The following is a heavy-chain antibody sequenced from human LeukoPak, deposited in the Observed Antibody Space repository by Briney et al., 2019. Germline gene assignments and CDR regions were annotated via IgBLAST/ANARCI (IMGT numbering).Heavy chain of an antibody. V-gene: IGHV4-34*01. CDR2: INHSGST. J-gene: IGHJ4*02. CDR1: GGSFSGYY. CDR3: ARDAYCSGGTCYRYFDY. D-gene: IGHD2-15*01. Sequence: PSETLSLTCAVYGGSFSGYYWSWIRQPPGKGLEWIGEINHSGSTNYNPSLKSRVTISVDTSENQFSLKLSSVTAADTAVYYCARDAYCSGGTCYRYFDYWGQGTLVTVSS.